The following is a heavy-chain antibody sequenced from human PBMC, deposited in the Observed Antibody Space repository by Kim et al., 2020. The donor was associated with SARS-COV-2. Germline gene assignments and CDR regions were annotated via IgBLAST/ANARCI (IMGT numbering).Heavy chain of an antibody. V-gene: IGHV4-59*01. Sequence: SETLSLTCTVSGDSISSCYCSWIRQPPGKGLEWIGYIYYSGSTNYNPSLKSRVTISVDTSKNQFSLKLSSVTAADTAVYYCARYKGYKYGMDVWGQGTTVTVSS. D-gene: IGHD1-20*01. J-gene: IGHJ6*02. CDR3: ARYKGYKYGMDV. CDR1: GDSISSCY. CDR2: IYYSGST.